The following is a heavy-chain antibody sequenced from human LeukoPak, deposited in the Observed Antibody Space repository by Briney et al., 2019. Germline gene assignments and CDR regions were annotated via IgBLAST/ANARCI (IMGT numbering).Heavy chain of an antibody. CDR2: IYYSGTT. J-gene: IGHJ4*02. CDR1: GGSISRYY. CDR3: ARHYGSGTYPLDY. Sequence: NTSETLSLNCTVSGGSISRYYWSWIRQPPGKGLEWIAYIYYSGTTNYNPSLKSRVTISVDTSKNQFSLRLSSVTAADTAVYYCARHYGSGTYPLDYWGQGTLGTVSS. D-gene: IGHD3-10*01. V-gene: IGHV4-59*08.